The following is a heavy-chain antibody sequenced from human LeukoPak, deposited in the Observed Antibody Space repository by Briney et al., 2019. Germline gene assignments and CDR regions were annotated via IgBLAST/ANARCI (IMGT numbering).Heavy chain of an antibody. CDR1: GYTFTDYA. J-gene: IGHJ6*03. Sequence: GGSLRLSCAASGYTFTDYAMSWVRQAPGKGLEWVSGISGSGTTTYYADSMKGRSTMSRDNSKNTLYLQMNSLRAEDTAVYYCAKAGSDLPAATGFYYYYYMDVWGKGTTVTVSS. D-gene: IGHD2-2*01. CDR3: AKAGSDLPAATGFYYYYYMDV. CDR2: ISGSGTTT. V-gene: IGHV3-23*01.